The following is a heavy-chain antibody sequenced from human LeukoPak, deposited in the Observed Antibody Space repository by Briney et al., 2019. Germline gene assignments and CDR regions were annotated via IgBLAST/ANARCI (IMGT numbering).Heavy chain of an antibody. V-gene: IGHV3-11*06. Sequence: GGSRRLSCAASGFTFSDYYMSWIRQAPGKGLEWVSYISSSSSYTNYADSVKGRFTISRDNAKNSLYLQMNSLRAEDAAVYYCAGFGELFCYYYGMDVWGKGTTVTVSS. J-gene: IGHJ6*04. CDR3: AGFGELFCYYYGMDV. CDR1: GFTFSDYY. D-gene: IGHD3-10*01. CDR2: ISSSSSYT.